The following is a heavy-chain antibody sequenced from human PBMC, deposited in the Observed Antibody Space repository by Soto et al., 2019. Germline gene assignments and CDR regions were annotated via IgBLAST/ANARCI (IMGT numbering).Heavy chain of an antibody. D-gene: IGHD6-13*01. CDR1: GGSFSGYY. V-gene: IGHV4-34*01. J-gene: IGHJ4*02. Sequence: SETLSLTCAVYGGSFSGYYWSWIRQPPGKGLEWIGEINHSGSTNYNPSLKSRVTISVDTSKNQFSLKLSSVTAADTAVYYGARGRYSSSWFPFDYWGQGTLVTVSS. CDR2: INHSGST. CDR3: ARGRYSSSWFPFDY.